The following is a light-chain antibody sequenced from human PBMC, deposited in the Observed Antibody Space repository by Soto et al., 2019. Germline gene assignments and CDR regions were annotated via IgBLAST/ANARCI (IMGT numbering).Light chain of an antibody. CDR3: QSFDNSRRDSGV. CDR2: DNT. V-gene: IGLV1-40*01. J-gene: IGLJ2*01. CDR1: SSNIGADYA. Sequence: QSVLTQPPSVSGAPGQRVTISCTGSSSNIGADYAVNWYQQLPGTAPKLLIYDNTNRPSGVPDRFSGSKSGTSASLAIAGLQVEYDADYSPQSFDNSRRDSGVVGEGTTLTDL.